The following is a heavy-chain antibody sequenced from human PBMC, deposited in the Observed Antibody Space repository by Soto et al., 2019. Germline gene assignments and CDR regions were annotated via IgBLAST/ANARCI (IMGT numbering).Heavy chain of an antibody. Sequence: QVQLVESGGGVVQPGRSLRLSCAASGFTFSSYGMHWVRQAPGKGLEWVAVIWYDGSNKYYADSVKGRFTISRDNSKNTLYLQMNSLRAEDTAVYYCARDLEKRVGAMGYWGQGTLVTVSS. CDR2: IWYDGSNK. V-gene: IGHV3-33*01. J-gene: IGHJ4*02. CDR1: GFTFSSYG. D-gene: IGHD1-26*01. CDR3: ARDLEKRVGAMGY.